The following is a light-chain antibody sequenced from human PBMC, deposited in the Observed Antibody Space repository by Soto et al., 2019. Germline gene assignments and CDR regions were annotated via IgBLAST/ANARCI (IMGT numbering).Light chain of an antibody. CDR3: QQYDNLPPKT. V-gene: IGKV1-33*01. J-gene: IGKJ2*01. CDR1: QDISNY. CDR2: DAS. Sequence: DIQMTQSPSSLSVSVGDRVTITCQASQDISNYLNWYQQKPGKAPKLLIYDASNLETGVPSRFSGSGSGTDFTFTISSLQPEDIATYYCQQYDNLPPKTFGQGTNLEIK.